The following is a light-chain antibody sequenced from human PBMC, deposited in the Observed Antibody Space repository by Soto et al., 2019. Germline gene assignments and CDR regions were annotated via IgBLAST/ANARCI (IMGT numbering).Light chain of an antibody. CDR2: DDS. V-gene: IGLV3-21*02. J-gene: IGLJ2*01. Sequence: YELTQPPSVSVAPGQTATFICGGDNIGYKTVHWYQQRPGQAPVLVVYDDSDRPSGIPERFSGSNSGNTATLTINRVEAGDEADYYCQVWDSGSDLFGGGTKVTVL. CDR1: NIGYKT. CDR3: QVWDSGSDL.